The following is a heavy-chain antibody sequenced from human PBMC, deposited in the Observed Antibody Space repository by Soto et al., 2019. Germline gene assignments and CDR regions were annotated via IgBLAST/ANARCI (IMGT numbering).Heavy chain of an antibody. Sequence: QVQLVQSGAEVKKPGASVKVSCMASGYTFTSYYMHWVRQAPGQGLEWMGIINPSGGSTSYAQKFQGRVTMTRDTSTSTVYMALSSLRSEDTAVYYCARVLGYSYGLDAFDIWGQGTMVTVSS. D-gene: IGHD5-18*01. V-gene: IGHV1-46*01. CDR2: INPSGGST. J-gene: IGHJ3*02. CDR1: GYTFTSYY. CDR3: ARVLGYSYGLDAFDI.